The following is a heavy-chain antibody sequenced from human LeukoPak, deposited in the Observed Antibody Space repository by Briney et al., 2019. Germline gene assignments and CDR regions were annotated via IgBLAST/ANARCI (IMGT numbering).Heavy chain of an antibody. CDR1: GFTFDDYA. J-gene: IGHJ4*02. V-gene: IGHV3-9*01. D-gene: IGHD6-13*01. CDR2: ISWNSGSI. CDR3: AKDLESAAGSPSGY. Sequence: PGGSLRLSCAASGFTFDDYAMHWVRQAPRKGLEWVSGISWNSGSIGYADSVKGRFTISRDNAKNSLYLQMNSLRAEDTALYYCAKDLESAAGSPSGYWGQGTLVTVSS.